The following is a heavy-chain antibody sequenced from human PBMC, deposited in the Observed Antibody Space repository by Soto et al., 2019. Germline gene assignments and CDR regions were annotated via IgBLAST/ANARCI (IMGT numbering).Heavy chain of an antibody. CDR2: MNPNSGNT. V-gene: IGHV1-8*01. CDR1: GYTFTSYD. CDR3: VRERVRRGFVD. Sequence: QVQLVQSGTGVKKPGASVRVSCKSSGYTFTSYDINLVRQATGQELEWMGWMNPNSGNTGYAQKFQGRVTMTRNTSISTAYMELSSLRSEDTAVYYCVRERVRRGFVDWGQGTLVTVSS. J-gene: IGHJ4*02. D-gene: IGHD3-10*01.